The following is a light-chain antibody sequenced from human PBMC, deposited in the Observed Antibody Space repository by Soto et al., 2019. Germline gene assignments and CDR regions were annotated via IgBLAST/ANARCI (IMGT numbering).Light chain of an antibody. CDR1: QSIGSS. J-gene: IGKJ5*01. V-gene: IGKV3-15*01. Sequence: EIVMTQSPPTLSVSAGERVTLSCRASQSIGSSLAGYQQRHGQAPRLLFFPASTTGTGVPARFSASGSGTDLPFPISSIQSEDFAVYYCQQYYTWHAITFGQGTRVEIK. CDR3: QQYYTWHAIT. CDR2: PAS.